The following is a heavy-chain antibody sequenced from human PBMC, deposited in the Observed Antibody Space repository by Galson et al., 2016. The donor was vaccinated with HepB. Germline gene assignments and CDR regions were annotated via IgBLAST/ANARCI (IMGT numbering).Heavy chain of an antibody. CDR1: GGTFSSDA. CDR3: ASDVVEYFQH. J-gene: IGHJ1*01. CDR2: IIPIFGTA. V-gene: IGHV1-69*13. Sequence: SVKVSCKASGGTFSSDALSWVRQAPGQGLEWLGGIIPIFGTANYAQKFQDRVTITADESTSTVYMELSSLRSEDTAIYYCASDVVEYFQHWGQGTLVTVSS.